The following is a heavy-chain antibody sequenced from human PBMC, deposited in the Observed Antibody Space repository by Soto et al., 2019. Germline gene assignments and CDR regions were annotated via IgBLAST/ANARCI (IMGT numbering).Heavy chain of an antibody. V-gene: IGHV4-39*01. J-gene: IGHJ4*02. D-gene: IGHD3-22*01. Sequence: PSETLSLTCTVSGASISSGTFYWGWIRQPPGKGLESIANIYYDGSTYYNPSLKSRVTISVDTSKKQFSLKLSSVTASDTAVYYCMLGSGWKDFDYWGQGTLVTVSS. CDR3: MLGSGWKDFDY. CDR2: IYYDGST. CDR1: GASISSGTFY.